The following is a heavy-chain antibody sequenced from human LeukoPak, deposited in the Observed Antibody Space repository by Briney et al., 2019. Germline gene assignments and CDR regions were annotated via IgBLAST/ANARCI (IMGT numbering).Heavy chain of an antibody. CDR3: ARGSWPSCYSGYWFDP. Sequence: SETLSLTCAVYGGSFSGYYWSWIRQPPGQGLEWIGEIKHSGSTNYNPSLKSRVTISVDTSKNQLSLKLSSVTAADTAVYYCARGSWPSCYSGYWFDPWGQGTLVTVSS. CDR2: IKHSGST. CDR1: GGSFSGYY. V-gene: IGHV4-34*01. D-gene: IGHD2-15*01. J-gene: IGHJ5*02.